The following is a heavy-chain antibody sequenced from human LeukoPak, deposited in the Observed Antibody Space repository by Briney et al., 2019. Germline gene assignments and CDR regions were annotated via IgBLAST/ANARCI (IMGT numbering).Heavy chain of an antibody. J-gene: IGHJ3*01. CDR2: IYYSGST. D-gene: IGHD3-10*01. V-gene: IGHV4-59*01. Sequence: SETLSLTCTVSGGSISTYYWSWIRQPPGKGLEWIGYIYYSGSTNYNPSPKSRVTISVDTSKDQFSLKMSSVTAADTAVYFCARSYYGSGSYYAFDVWGQGTMVTVSS. CDR3: ARSYYGSGSYYAFDV. CDR1: GGSISTYY.